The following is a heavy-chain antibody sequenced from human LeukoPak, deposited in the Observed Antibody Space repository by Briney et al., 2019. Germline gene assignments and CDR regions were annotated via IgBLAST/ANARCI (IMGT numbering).Heavy chain of an antibody. CDR3: ARWGGQYDFWSGYYSFDY. Sequence: GGSLRLSCVASGFTFSTYAMSWVRQTPGKGLEWVSAISGSGTTTYYADSVKGRFTISRDNSKNTLHLQMNSLRGEDTAVYYCARWGGQYDFWSGYYSFDYWGQGTPVTVSS. J-gene: IGHJ4*02. CDR2: ISGSGTTT. D-gene: IGHD3-3*01. V-gene: IGHV3-23*01. CDR1: GFTFSTYA.